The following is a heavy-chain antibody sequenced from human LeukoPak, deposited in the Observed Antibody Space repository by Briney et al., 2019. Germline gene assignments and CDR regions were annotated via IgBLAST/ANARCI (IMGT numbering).Heavy chain of an antibody. V-gene: IGHV4-61*05. CDR1: GGSISSSSYY. Sequence: SETLSLTCTVSGGSISSSSYYWGWIRQPPGKGLEWIGYIYYSGSTNYNPSLKSRVTISVDTSKNQFSLKLSSVTAADTAVYYCARPRGSSNWFDPWGQGTLVTVSS. CDR3: ARPRGSSNWFDP. CDR2: IYYSGST. D-gene: IGHD6-13*01. J-gene: IGHJ5*02.